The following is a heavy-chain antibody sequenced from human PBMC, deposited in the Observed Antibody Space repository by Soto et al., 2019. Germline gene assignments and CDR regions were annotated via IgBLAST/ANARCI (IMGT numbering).Heavy chain of an antibody. V-gene: IGHV3-30-3*01. J-gene: IGHJ4*02. Sequence: QVQLVESGGGVVQPGRSLRLSCAASGFTFSSYAMHWVRQAPGKGLEWVAVISYDGSNKYYADSVKGRLTISRDNSKNTLYLQMNSLRAEDTAVYYCARDVTVTRSYWGQGTLVTVSS. CDR3: ARDVTVTRSY. CDR2: ISYDGSNK. D-gene: IGHD4-17*01. CDR1: GFTFSSYA.